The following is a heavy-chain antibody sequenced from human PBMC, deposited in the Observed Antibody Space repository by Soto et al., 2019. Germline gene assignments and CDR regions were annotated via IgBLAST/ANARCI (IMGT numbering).Heavy chain of an antibody. CDR1: GYTMTELS. D-gene: IGHD2-2*01. Sequence: ASVKVSCKVSGYTMTELSMHWVRQAPGKGLEWMGGFDPEDGETIYAQKFQGRVTMTEDTSKHTAYMELSSLRSEDTAVSSCAPLLVPAGITSSWFDPCRQRPLVTVS. V-gene: IGHV1-24*01. J-gene: IGHJ5*02. CDR3: APLLVPAGITSSWFDP. CDR2: FDPEDGET.